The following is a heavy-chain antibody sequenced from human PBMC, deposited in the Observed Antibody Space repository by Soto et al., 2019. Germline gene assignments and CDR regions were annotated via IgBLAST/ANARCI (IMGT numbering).Heavy chain of an antibody. CDR1: GYTFTSYY. Sequence: ASVKVSCKASGYTFTSYYMHWVRQAPGQGLEWMGIINPSGGSTSYAQKFRGRVTMTRDTSTSTVYMELSSLRSEDTAVYYCARDIVVVPAAMADAFDIWGQGTMVTVSS. CDR2: INPSGGST. D-gene: IGHD2-2*01. J-gene: IGHJ3*02. CDR3: ARDIVVVPAAMADAFDI. V-gene: IGHV1-46*03.